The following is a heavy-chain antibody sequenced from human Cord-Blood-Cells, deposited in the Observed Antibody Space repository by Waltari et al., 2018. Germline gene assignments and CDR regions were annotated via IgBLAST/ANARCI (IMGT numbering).Heavy chain of an antibody. D-gene: IGHD2-2*01. CDR3: ARYCSSTSCYDAFDI. Sequence: EVQLVESGGGLIQPGGSLRLSCAASGFTVSSNYMSWVRQAPGKGLELVSVIYIGSSTYYADAVKGRVTISRDNSKNTLYLQMNSLRAEDTAVYYCARYCSSTSCYDAFDIWGQGTMVTVSS. CDR1: GFTVSSNY. V-gene: IGHV3-53*01. CDR2: IYIGSST. J-gene: IGHJ3*02.